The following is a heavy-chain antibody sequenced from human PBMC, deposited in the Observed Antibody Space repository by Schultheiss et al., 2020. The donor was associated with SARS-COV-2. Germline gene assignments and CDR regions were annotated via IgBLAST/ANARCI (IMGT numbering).Heavy chain of an antibody. CDR3: AAYYDILTGYFVY. D-gene: IGHD3-9*01. V-gene: IGHV3-30-3*01. CDR2: ISYDGSNK. Sequence: LSLTCTVSGDSISSSSYYWGWIRQPPGKGLEWVAVISYDGSNKYYADSVKGRFTISRDNSKNTLYLQMNSLRAEDTAVYYCAAYYDILTGYFVYWGQGTLVTVSS. J-gene: IGHJ4*02. CDR1: GDSISSSS.